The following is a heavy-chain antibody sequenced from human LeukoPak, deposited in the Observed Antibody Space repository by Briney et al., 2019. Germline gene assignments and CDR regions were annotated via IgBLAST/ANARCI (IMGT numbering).Heavy chain of an antibody. V-gene: IGHV5-51*01. D-gene: IGHD6-13*01. CDR2: IYPGDSDT. CDR3: ARPGYSSSWTGAFDI. J-gene: IGHJ3*02. Sequence: GQSLKISCKGSGSRFTRHGNGWVRQISGKGLEWMGIIYPGDSDTRYSPSFQGQVTISADKSISTAYLQWSSLKASDTAMYYCARPGYSSSWTGAFDIWGQGTMVTVSS. CDR1: GSRFTRHG.